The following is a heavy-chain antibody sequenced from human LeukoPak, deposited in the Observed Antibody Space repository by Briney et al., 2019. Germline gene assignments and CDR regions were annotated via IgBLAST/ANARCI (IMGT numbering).Heavy chain of an antibody. J-gene: IGHJ5*02. Sequence: SETLSLTCIVSGDSISSGSYYWTWIRQPAGKGLEWIGRIYVSGTTNYNPSLKSRVTISVDTSKNQFSLKLSSVTAADTAVYYCARVRRRSNLGYCSGGSCYGQWFDPWGQGTLVTVSS. CDR1: GDSISSGSYY. CDR3: ARVRRRSNLGYCSGGSCYGQWFDP. D-gene: IGHD2-15*01. V-gene: IGHV4-61*02. CDR2: IYVSGTT.